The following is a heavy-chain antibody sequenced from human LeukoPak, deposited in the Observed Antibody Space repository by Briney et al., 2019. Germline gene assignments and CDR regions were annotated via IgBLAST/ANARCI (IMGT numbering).Heavy chain of an antibody. V-gene: IGHV3-21*01. CDR1: GFTFSSYS. CDR2: ISSSRSYI. J-gene: IGHJ4*02. D-gene: IGHD6-13*01. Sequence: GGSLRLSCAASGFTFSSYSMNWVRQAPGKGLEWVSSISSSRSYIYYADSVKGRFTISRDNAKNSLYLQMNSLRAEDTAVYYCARAFGIAAARLDYWGQGTLVTVSS. CDR3: ARAFGIAAARLDY.